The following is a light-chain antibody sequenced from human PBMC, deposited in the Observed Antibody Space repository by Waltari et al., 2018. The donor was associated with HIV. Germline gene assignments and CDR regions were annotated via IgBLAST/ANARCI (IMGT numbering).Light chain of an antibody. V-gene: IGKV3-20*01. Sequence: EIVLTQSPGTLSLSPGERATLSCRASQSISSSDLAWYQQTPGQAPRLLISGASSGATGIPDRFSGSGSGTDFTLTISRLEPEDFAVYYCQQYGNSPLTFGGGTKVEIK. CDR3: QQYGNSPLT. J-gene: IGKJ4*01. CDR2: GAS. CDR1: QSISSSD.